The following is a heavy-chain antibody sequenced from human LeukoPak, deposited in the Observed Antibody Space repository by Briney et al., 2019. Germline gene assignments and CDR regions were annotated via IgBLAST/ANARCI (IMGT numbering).Heavy chain of an antibody. CDR2: ISAYNGNT. CDR3: ARGPLYDFGPINAFDI. Sequence: ASVKVSCKASGYTFTSYGISWVRQAPGQGLEWMGWISAYNGNTNYAQKLQGRVTMTTDTSTSTAYMELRSLRSDDTAVYYCARGPLYDFGPINAFDIWGQGTMVTVSS. V-gene: IGHV1-18*01. CDR1: GYTFTSYG. J-gene: IGHJ3*02. D-gene: IGHD3-3*01.